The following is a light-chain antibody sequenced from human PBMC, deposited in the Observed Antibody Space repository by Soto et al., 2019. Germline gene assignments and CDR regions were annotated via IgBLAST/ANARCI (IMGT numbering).Light chain of an antibody. CDR1: SSNIGSNF. J-gene: IGLJ1*01. CDR3: AVWDDSLSGYV. Sequence: QSVLTQAPSASGTPGQRVTISCSGSSSNIGSNFVYWYQHLPGTAPKLLIYRNNQRPLGVPDRFSGSRSVTSASLAISGLRPEDEADYYCAVWDDSLSGYVFGTGTKLTVL. CDR2: RNN. V-gene: IGLV1-47*01.